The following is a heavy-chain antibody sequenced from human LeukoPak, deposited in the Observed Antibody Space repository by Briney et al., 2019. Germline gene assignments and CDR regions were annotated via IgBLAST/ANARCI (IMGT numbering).Heavy chain of an antibody. CDR3: ARSLGYSYGPFDY. Sequence: PSETLSLTCTVSGGSISSYYWSWIRQPPGKGLEWIGYIYYSGSTNYNPSLKSRVTISVDTSKNQFSLKLSSVTAADTAVYYCARSLGYSYGPFDYWGQGTLVTVSS. CDR2: IYYSGST. CDR1: GGSISSYY. D-gene: IGHD5-18*01. J-gene: IGHJ4*02. V-gene: IGHV4-59*08.